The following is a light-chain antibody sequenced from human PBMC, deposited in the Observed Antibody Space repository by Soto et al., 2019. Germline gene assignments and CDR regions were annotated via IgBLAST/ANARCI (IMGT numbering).Light chain of an antibody. CDR1: SNDVGNYNL. CDR3: CSYAGGSTSL. V-gene: IGLV2-23*01. J-gene: IGLJ2*01. CDR2: EGS. Sequence: QSVLTQPASVSGSPGQSITISCTGTSNDVGNYNLVSCFQRHPGKVPKLMIYEGSKRPSGLSNRFSGSKSGNTASLTISGLQAKDEADYYCCSYAGGSTSLFGGGTQLTVL.